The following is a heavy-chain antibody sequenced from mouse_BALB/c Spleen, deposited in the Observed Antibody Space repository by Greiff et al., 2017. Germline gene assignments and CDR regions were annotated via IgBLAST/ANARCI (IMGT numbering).Heavy chain of an antibody. V-gene: IGHV1-69*02. CDR2: IDPSDSET. J-gene: IGHJ3*01. CDR3: ASAKLGGGTY. CDR1: GYTFTSYW. D-gene: IGHD4-1*01. Sequence: QVQLQQPGAELVKPGAPVKLSCKASGYTFTSYWMNWVKQRPGRGLEWIGRIDPSDSETHYNQKFKDKATLTVDKSSSTAYIQLSSLTSEDSAVYYCASAKLGGGTYWGQGTLVTVSA.